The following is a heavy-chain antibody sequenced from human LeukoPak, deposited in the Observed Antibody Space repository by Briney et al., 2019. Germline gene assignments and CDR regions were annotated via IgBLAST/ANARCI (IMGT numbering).Heavy chain of an antibody. D-gene: IGHD3-22*01. CDR2: IYYSGST. CDR3: ARGRPTYYYDSRRSNAFDI. Sequence: SETLSLTCTVSGGSISSSSYYWGWIRQPPGKGLEWIGSIYYSGSTYYNPSLKSRVTISVDTSKNQFSLKLSSVTAADTAVYYCARGRPTYYYDSRRSNAFDIWGQGTMVTVSS. V-gene: IGHV4-39*07. CDR1: GGSISSSSYY. J-gene: IGHJ3*02.